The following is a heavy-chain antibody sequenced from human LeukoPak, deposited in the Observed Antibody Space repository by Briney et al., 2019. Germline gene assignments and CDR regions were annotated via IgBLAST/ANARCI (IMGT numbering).Heavy chain of an antibody. V-gene: IGHV4-34*01. CDR2: VADNGAT. J-gene: IGHJ4*02. D-gene: IGHD3-10*01. CDR1: GGSFSGDY. CDR3: ARRYYFVSGSYYPFDF. Sequence: SETLSLTCAVYGGSFSGDYWSWIRQPPGKGLEWIGEVADNGATNYDPSLRSRATISVDTSKKQFSLKLRSVTAADTAVYYCARRYYFVSGSYYPFDFWGQGTLVTVSS.